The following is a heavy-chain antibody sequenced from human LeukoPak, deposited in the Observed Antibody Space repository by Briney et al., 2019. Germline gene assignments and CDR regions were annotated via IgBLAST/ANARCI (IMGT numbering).Heavy chain of an antibody. V-gene: IGHV5-51*01. CDR2: IYPGDSDT. D-gene: IGHD5-24*01. CDR3: ARQMATNPRYFDY. Sequence: GESLKISCKGSGYSFTSYWIGLVRQMPGKGLEWMGIIYPGDSDTSYSASFPGQVTISDDKSISPASLQWSSLKASDTAMYYCARQMATNPRYFDYWGQGTLVTVSS. J-gene: IGHJ4*02. CDR1: GYSFTSYW.